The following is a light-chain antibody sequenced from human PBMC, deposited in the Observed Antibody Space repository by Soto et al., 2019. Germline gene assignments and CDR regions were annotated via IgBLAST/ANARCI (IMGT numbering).Light chain of an antibody. CDR2: KAS. CDR3: QRHGSYSWT. Sequence: DIQMTQSPSTLSASVGDRVTNTCRASQSINRWLAWYQKKPGKAPKLLIYKASNLESGVPSRFNGSGSGTEFPLAFSSLQPDDSGKYYCQRHGSYSWTLDQGNKVDIK. V-gene: IGKV1-5*03. J-gene: IGKJ1*01. CDR1: QSINRW.